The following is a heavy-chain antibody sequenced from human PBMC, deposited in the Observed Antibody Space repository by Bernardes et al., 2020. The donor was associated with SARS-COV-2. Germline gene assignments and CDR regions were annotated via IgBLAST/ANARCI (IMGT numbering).Heavy chain of an antibody. Sequence: GGSLRLSCTASGFTFSGYEMNWVRQAPGKGLEWVSYISGRGSPIFYADSVKGRFTISRDNAKNSLYLQMNSLRAEDTAVYYCARKRAMSEAWSPNWFDPWGQGTLVTVSS. J-gene: IGHJ5*02. CDR2: ISGRGSPI. V-gene: IGHV3-48*03. CDR3: ARKRAMSEAWSPNWFDP. CDR1: GFTFSGYE. D-gene: IGHD3-3*01.